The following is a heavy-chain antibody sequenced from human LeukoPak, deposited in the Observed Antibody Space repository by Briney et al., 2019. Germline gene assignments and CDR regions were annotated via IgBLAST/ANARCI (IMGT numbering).Heavy chain of an antibody. CDR2: IIPIFGTA. Sequence: ASVKVSCKASGGTFSSYAISWVRQAPGQGLEWMGGIIPIFGTANYAQKFQGRVTITADESTSPAYMELSSLRSEDTAVYYCARVALERPTLTLSYYYYYYGMDVWGQGTTVTVSS. J-gene: IGHJ6*02. D-gene: IGHD4/OR15-4a*01. V-gene: IGHV1-69*13. CDR1: GGTFSSYA. CDR3: ARVALERPTLTLSYYYYYYGMDV.